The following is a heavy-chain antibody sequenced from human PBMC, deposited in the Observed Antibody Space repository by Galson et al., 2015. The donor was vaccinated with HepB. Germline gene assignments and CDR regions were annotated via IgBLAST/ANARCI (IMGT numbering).Heavy chain of an antibody. CDR2: ICDSGTT. CDR1: GGSISSSDYC. CDR3: ARDIVATIGGDTFDI. D-gene: IGHD5-12*01. Sequence: TLSLTCTVSGGSISSSDYCWSWIRQSPGKGLEWIGYICDSGTTHYNPSLQSRVSMSVDTAKNQFSLNLNSVTAADTAVYYCARDIVATIGGDTFDIWGQGTMVTVSS. V-gene: IGHV4-30-4*01. J-gene: IGHJ3*02.